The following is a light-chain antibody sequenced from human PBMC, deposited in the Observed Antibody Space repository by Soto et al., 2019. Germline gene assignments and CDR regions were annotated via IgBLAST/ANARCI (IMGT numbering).Light chain of an antibody. CDR1: ESISSY. CDR3: QQSYRTPRT. V-gene: IGKV1-39*01. CDR2: AAS. Sequence: DIQMTQSPSSLPASVGDRVTITCRASESISSYLNWYQQKPGKPPKVLIYAASSLQSGFPSRFSGSRSGTDFTLTITSLQPEDFATYYCQQSYRTPRTFGQGTKVDIQ. J-gene: IGKJ1*01.